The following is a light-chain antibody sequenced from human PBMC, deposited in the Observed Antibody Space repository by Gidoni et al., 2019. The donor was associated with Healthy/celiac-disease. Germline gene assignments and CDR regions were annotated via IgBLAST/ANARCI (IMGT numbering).Light chain of an antibody. CDR2: DAS. CDR1: QSVSSY. Sequence: EIVSTPSPATLSLPPGERATLSCRASQSVSSYLAWYQQKPGQAPRLLIYDASNRATGIPARFSGSGSGTDFTLTISRLEPEDFAVYYCQQRSNWPTFGGGTKVEIK. J-gene: IGKJ4*01. V-gene: IGKV3-11*01. CDR3: QQRSNWPT.